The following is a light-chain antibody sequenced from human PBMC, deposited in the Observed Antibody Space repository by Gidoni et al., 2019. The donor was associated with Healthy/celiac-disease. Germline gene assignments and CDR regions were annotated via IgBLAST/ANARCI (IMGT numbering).Light chain of an antibody. CDR2: KAS. V-gene: IGKV1-5*03. CDR3: QQRGA. Sequence: DIQMTQSPSTLSASVGDRVTITCRASQGISSWLAWYQQKPGKDPKLLIYKASSLESGVPSRFSGSGSGTEFTLTISSLQPDDFATYYCQQRGAFGQGTKVEIK. CDR1: QGISSW. J-gene: IGKJ1*01.